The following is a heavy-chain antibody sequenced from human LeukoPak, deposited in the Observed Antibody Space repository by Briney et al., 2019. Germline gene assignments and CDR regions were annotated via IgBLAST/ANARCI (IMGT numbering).Heavy chain of an antibody. V-gene: IGHV3-11*01. Sequence: GGSLRLSCAASGFTFSDYYMSWIRQAPGKGLEWVSYISSSGSTIYYADSVKGRFTISRDNAKNSLYLQMNSLRAEDTAVYYCARAVVPAATTYYCYYYMDVWGKGTTVTISS. CDR1: GFTFSDYY. CDR2: ISSSGSTI. J-gene: IGHJ6*03. D-gene: IGHD2-2*01. CDR3: ARAVVPAATTYYCYYYMDV.